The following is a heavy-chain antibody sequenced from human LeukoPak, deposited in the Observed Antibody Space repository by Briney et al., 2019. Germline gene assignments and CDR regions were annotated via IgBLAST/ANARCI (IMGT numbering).Heavy chain of an antibody. CDR2: ISTSGSTI. CDR3: ARATYYYDSSGPL. V-gene: IGHV3-48*03. J-gene: IGHJ4*02. CDR1: GFTFSSYE. D-gene: IGHD3-22*01. Sequence: GGSLRLSCAASGFTFSSYEMNWVRQAPGKGLEWVSYISTSGSTIYYADSVKGRFTISRDNAKNSLYLQMNSLRGEDTAVYYCARATYYYDSSGPLWGQGTLVTVSS.